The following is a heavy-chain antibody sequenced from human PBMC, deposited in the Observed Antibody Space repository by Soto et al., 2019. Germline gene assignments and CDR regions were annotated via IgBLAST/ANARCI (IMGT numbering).Heavy chain of an antibody. D-gene: IGHD3-10*01. CDR2: IYYSGST. J-gene: IGHJ6*02. Sequence: QVQLQESGPGLVKPSQTLSLTCTVSGGSISSGGYYWSWIRQHPGKGLEWIGYIYYSGSTYYNPSLMSRVTISVDTSKNQFSLKLSSVTAADTAVYYCARESFMAPYGMDVWGQGTTVTVSS. V-gene: IGHV4-31*03. CDR3: ARESFMAPYGMDV. CDR1: GGSISSGGYY.